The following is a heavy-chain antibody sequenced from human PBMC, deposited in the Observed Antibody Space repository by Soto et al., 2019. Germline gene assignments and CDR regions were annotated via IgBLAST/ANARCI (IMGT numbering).Heavy chain of an antibody. D-gene: IGHD2-2*01. J-gene: IGHJ5*02. Sequence: ASVKVSCKASGYTFTSYGISWVRQAPGQGLEWMGWISAYNGNTNYAQKLQGRVTMTTDTSTSTAYMELRSLRSDDTAVYYCARVGSRSLGYCSSTSCDNWFDPWGQGTLVTVSS. CDR3: ARVGSRSLGYCSSTSCDNWFDP. V-gene: IGHV1-18*01. CDR1: GYTFTSYG. CDR2: ISAYNGNT.